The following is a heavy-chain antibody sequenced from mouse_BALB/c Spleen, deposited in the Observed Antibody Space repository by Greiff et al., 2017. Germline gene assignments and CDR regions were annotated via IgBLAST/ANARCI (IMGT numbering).Heavy chain of an antibody. V-gene: IGHV1-7*01. CDR3: ARGNYGSSVDY. CDR1: GYTFTSYW. D-gene: IGHD1-1*01. CDR2: FNPSTGYT. J-gene: IGHJ2*01. Sequence: VQLQQSGAELAKPGASVKMSCKASGYTFTSYWMHWVKQRPGQGLEWIGYFNPSTGYTEYNQKFKDKATLTADKSSSTAYMQLSSLTSEDSAVYYCARGNYGSSVDYWGQGTTLTVSS.